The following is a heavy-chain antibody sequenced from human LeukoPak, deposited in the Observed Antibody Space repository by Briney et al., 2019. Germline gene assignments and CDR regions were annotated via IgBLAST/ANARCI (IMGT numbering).Heavy chain of an antibody. Sequence: LKWIGYIYYSGSTNYNPSLKSRVTISVDTSKKQFSLKLSSVTAADTAVYYCARHMFDSSGYYVFDYWGQGTLVTVSS. D-gene: IGHD3-22*01. CDR2: IYYSGST. CDR3: ARHMFDSSGYYVFDY. J-gene: IGHJ4*02. V-gene: IGHV4-59*08.